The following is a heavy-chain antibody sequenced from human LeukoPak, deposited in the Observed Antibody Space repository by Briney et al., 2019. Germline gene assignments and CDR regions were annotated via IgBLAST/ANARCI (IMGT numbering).Heavy chain of an antibody. CDR3: ATYKGVKFGDSNDY. J-gene: IGHJ4*02. D-gene: IGHD3-16*01. V-gene: IGHV3-30*02. CDR2: IRYDGSDK. CDR1: GLTLRSYG. Sequence: GGSLRLSCAASGLTLRSYGMHWVRQAPGKGLEWVAFIRYDGSDKYYADSVKGRFTISRDNSKNTMYLQMNSLRPEDTAVYYCATYKGVKFGDSNDYWGQGTLVTVSS.